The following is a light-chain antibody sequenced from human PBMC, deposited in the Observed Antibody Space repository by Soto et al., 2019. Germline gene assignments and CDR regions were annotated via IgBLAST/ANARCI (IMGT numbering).Light chain of an antibody. CDR3: QQLFDSPTT. Sequence: GESVTITCRASQVISTSLAWYQVKPGKAPKLLIYAASTLESGVPSRFRATVSGTEFSLTITSLQPEDFATYYCQQLFDSPTTFGQGTRLEIK. CDR1: QVISTS. J-gene: IGKJ5*01. V-gene: IGKV1-9*01. CDR2: AAS.